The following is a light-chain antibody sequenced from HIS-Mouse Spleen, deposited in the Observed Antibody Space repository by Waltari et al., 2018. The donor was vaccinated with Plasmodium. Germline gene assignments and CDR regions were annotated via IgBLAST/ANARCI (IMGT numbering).Light chain of an antibody. V-gene: IGKV3-15*01. CDR1: QSVSSN. CDR3: QQYNNWPRGT. CDR2: GAS. Sequence: EIVMTQSPATLSVSPGERATLSCSASQSVSSNLAWSQQKPGQAPRLLIYGASTRATGIPARFSGSGSGTEFTLTISSMQSEDFAVYYCQQYNNWPRGTFGQGTKVEIK. J-gene: IGKJ1*01.